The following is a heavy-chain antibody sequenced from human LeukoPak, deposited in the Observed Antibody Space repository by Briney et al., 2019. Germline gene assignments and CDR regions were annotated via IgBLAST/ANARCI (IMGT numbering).Heavy chain of an antibody. Sequence: GASVKVSCKASGYTFTGYYMHWVRQAPGQGLEWMGRINPNSGGTNYAQKFQGRVTMTRDTSISTAYMELSRLRSDDTAVYYCARPITMIVVVPFDASDIWGQGTMVTVSS. J-gene: IGHJ3*02. CDR3: ARPITMIVVVPFDASDI. CDR1: GYTFTGYY. V-gene: IGHV1-2*06. CDR2: INPNSGGT. D-gene: IGHD3-22*01.